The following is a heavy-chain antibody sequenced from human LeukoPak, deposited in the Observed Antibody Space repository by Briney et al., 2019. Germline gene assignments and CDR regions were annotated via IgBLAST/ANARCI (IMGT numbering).Heavy chain of an antibody. Sequence: GGSLRLSCAASGFTFSDYYMSWIRQAPGKGLEWVSYISSSGTTIYYADSVKGRFTISRDNAKNSLYLQMNSLRAEDTAVYYCARVFGSGSYSSEPNYFDPWGQGILVTVSS. V-gene: IGHV3-11*01. J-gene: IGHJ5*02. D-gene: IGHD3-10*01. CDR1: GFTFSDYY. CDR2: ISSSGTTI. CDR3: ARVFGSGSYSSEPNYFDP.